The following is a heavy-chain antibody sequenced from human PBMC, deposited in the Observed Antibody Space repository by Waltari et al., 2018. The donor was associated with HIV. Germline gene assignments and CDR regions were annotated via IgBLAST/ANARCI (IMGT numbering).Heavy chain of an antibody. CDR2: SRGRGGSK. J-gene: IGHJ4*02. CDR3: ARDRTRYYFDS. D-gene: IGHD6-6*01. V-gene: IGHV3-23*01. CDR1: GFTFSSFG. Sequence: EVQLLESGGGLVQPGGSLRLSCAASGFTFSSFGMSWVRQAPGEGLGWVAASRGRGGSKHYADSRKGRFTNSRDKSKRTLYLQMNSLRAEDTAVYYCARDRTRYYFDSWGQGTLVTVSS.